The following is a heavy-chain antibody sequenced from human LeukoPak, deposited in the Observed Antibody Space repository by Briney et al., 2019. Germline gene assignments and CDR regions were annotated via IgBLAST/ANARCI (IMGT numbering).Heavy chain of an antibody. CDR3: ARSGTRVWGGYYKFYYYGMDV. CDR2: MNPNSGNT. Sequence: ASVNVSCTSSGYTFTSYDNNWVRQATGQGLEWVGWMNPNSGNTGYAQKFQGRVTMTRNTSISTAYMELGSLRSEDTAVYYCARSGTRVWGGYYKFYYYGMDVWGQGTTVTVSS. V-gene: IGHV1-8*01. J-gene: IGHJ6*02. D-gene: IGHD3-3*01. CDR1: GYTFTSYD.